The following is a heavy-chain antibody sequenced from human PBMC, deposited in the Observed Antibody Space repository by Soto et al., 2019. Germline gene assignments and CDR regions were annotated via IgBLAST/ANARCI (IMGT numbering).Heavy chain of an antibody. Sequence: PGGSLRLSCAASGFTFNTYAMTWVRQAPGKGLEWLSTISGSGSSRYYLDSVRGRFTISRDNSKNTLYLHMNSLRAEDTAVYYCAKLRGDYTVFDYWGQGARVTVSS. D-gene: IGHD4-17*01. CDR3: AKLRGDYTVFDY. CDR1: GFTFNTYA. CDR2: ISGSGSSR. J-gene: IGHJ4*02. V-gene: IGHV3-23*01.